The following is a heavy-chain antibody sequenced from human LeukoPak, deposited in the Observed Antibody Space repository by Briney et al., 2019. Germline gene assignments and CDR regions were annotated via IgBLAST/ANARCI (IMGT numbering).Heavy chain of an antibody. CDR3: ARVCSSTSCSGGMDV. J-gene: IGHJ6*02. Sequence: ASVKVSCKASGGTFSSYAISWVRQAPGQGLEWMGGIIPIFGTANYAQKFQGRVTMTRDTSTSTVYMELSSLRSEDTAVYYCARVCSSTSCSGGMDVWGQGTTVTVSS. D-gene: IGHD2-2*01. CDR2: IIPIFGTA. V-gene: IGHV1-69*05. CDR1: GGTFSSYA.